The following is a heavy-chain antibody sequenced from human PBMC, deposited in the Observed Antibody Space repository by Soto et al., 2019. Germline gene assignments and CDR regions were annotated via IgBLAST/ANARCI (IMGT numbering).Heavy chain of an antibody. D-gene: IGHD3-22*01. CDR1: GRTFSSYA. V-gene: IGHV1-69*13. CDR3: ACPYYYDSSGYFTSVYYYYYGMDV. Sequence: SVKVSCKASGRTFSSYAISWVRQAPGQGLEWMGGIIPIFGTANYAQKFQGRVTITADESTSTAYMELSSLRSEDTAVYYCACPYYYDSSGYFTSVYYYYYGMDVWGQGTTVTVS. CDR2: IIPIFGTA. J-gene: IGHJ6*02.